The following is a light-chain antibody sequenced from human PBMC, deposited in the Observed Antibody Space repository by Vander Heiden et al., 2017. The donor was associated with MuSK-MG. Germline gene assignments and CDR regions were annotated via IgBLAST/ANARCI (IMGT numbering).Light chain of an antibody. J-gene: IGKJ1*01. V-gene: IGKV1-5*03. Sequence: DIQMTQSPSTLSASVGDRVTITCRASQSVSSWLAWYQQKPGKAPKLLIYKASSLESGVPSRFSGSGSGTEFTLTISSLQPDDFATYYCQQYNRDSWTCGQGTRVEIK. CDR1: QSVSSW. CDR3: QQYNRDSWT. CDR2: KAS.